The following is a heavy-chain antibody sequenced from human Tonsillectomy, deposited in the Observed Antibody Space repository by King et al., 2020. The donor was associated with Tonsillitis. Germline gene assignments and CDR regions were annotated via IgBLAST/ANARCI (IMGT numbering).Heavy chain of an antibody. CDR3: ALSSGWYPRSAAPIDY. Sequence: MQLVQSGAEVKKRGSSVKVSCKASGGTFSSYAISWVRQAPGQGLEWMGGIIPIFGTANYAQKFQGRVTITADESTSTAYMELSSLRSEDTTVYYCALSSGWYPRSAAPIDYWGQGTLVTVSS. D-gene: IGHD6-19*01. CDR2: IIPIFGTA. CDR1: GGTFSSYA. J-gene: IGHJ4*02. V-gene: IGHV1-69*01.